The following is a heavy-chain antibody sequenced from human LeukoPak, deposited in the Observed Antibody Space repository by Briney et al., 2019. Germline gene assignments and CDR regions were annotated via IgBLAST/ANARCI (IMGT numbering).Heavy chain of an antibody. D-gene: IGHD1-26*01. J-gene: IGHJ3*02. Sequence: GGSLRLSCAASGFTFSSYAMSWVRQAPGKGLEWVSGISGSGGSPYYADSVKGRFTISRDNSKNTLYLQMNSLRAEDTAVYYCAKERFYSGSPYAFDIWGQGTMVTVSS. CDR3: AKERFYSGSPYAFDI. V-gene: IGHV3-23*01. CDR2: ISGSGGSP. CDR1: GFTFSSYA.